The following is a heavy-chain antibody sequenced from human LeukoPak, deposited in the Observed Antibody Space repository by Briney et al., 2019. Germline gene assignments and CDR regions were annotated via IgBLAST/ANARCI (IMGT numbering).Heavy chain of an antibody. Sequence: SVKVSCKASGGTFSSYAISWVRQAPGQGLEWMGGIIPIFGTANYAQKFQGRVTITADESTSTAYMELSSLRSEDTAVYYCAGEFREYSSSWRSYYYYGMDVWGQGTTVTVSS. J-gene: IGHJ6*02. D-gene: IGHD6-13*01. V-gene: IGHV1-69*13. CDR1: GGTFSSYA. CDR3: AGEFREYSSSWRSYYYYGMDV. CDR2: IIPIFGTA.